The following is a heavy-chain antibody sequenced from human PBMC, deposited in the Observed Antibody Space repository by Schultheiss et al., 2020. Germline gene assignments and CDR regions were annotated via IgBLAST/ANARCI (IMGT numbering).Heavy chain of an antibody. D-gene: IGHD2-2*01. CDR2: INWNGGST. V-gene: IGHV3-20*03. CDR3: AKDPTYPYCSSTSCYDFGWYFDL. Sequence: GGSLRLSFAASGITFDDYGMKWVRQAPGKGLEWVSGINWNGGSTGYADSVKGRFTISRDNAKNSLYLQMNSLRAEDTAVYYCAKDPTYPYCSSTSCYDFGWYFDLWGRGTLVTVSS. CDR1: GITFDDYG. J-gene: IGHJ2*01.